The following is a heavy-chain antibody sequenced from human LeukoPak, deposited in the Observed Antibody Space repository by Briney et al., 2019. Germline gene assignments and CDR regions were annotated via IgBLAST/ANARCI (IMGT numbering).Heavy chain of an antibody. V-gene: IGHV4-59*01. CDR3: ARGGGYASPIGY. CDR2: IYHSGST. CDR1: GGSFSTYY. Sequence: ASETLSLTCTPSGGSFSTYYWSWIRQPPGKGLEWIGYIYHSGSTNYNPSLKSRVTISVDTSKNHFSLKLSSVTAADTAVYYCARGGGYASPIGYWGQGAQVTVSS. J-gene: IGHJ4*02. D-gene: IGHD5-12*01.